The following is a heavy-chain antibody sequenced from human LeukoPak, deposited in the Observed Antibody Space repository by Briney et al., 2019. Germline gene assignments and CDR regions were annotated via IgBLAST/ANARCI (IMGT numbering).Heavy chain of an antibody. Sequence: ASVKVSCKAPGYTFTGYYMHWVRQAPGQGLEWMGWINPNSGGTNYAQKFQGRVTMTRDTSISTAYMELSRLRSVDTAVYYCARDRSSSWPDAFDIWGQGTMVTVSS. D-gene: IGHD6-13*01. J-gene: IGHJ3*02. CDR1: GYTFTGYY. V-gene: IGHV1-2*02. CDR3: ARDRSSSWPDAFDI. CDR2: INPNSGGT.